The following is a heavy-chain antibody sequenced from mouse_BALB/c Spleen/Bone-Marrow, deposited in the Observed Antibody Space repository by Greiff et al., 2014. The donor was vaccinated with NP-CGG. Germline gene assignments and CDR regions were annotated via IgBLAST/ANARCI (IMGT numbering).Heavy chain of an antibody. Sequence: EVKLQESGAELVKPGASDKLSCTTSGFNIKDPYIHWVKQRPEQGLEWIGRIDPANYNTQYDPKFQGKATITADTPSNAAYLQLNSLTSEDTAVYYCATLTGTFDYWGQGTPVTVSA. CDR2: IDPANYNT. J-gene: IGHJ3*01. D-gene: IGHD4-1*01. CDR1: GFNIKDPY. CDR3: ATLTGTFDY. V-gene: IGHV14-3*02.